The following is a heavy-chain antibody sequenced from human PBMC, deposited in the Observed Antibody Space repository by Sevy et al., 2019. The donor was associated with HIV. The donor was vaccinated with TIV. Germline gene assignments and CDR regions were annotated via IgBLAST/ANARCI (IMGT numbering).Heavy chain of an antibody. CDR2: IYWDDDK. CDR3: AHNIQMASGWSGVPYFDY. J-gene: IGHJ4*02. CDR1: GFSLSTSGVG. Sequence: SGPTLVQPTQTLTLTCTFSGFSLSTSGVGVGWIRRPPGKALEWLALIYWDDDKRTSPSLKSRPTITKETSKNQVVLTMSNMDPVDTATYYCAHNIQMASGWSGVPYFDYWGQGTLVTVSS. D-gene: IGHD6-19*01. V-gene: IGHV2-5*02.